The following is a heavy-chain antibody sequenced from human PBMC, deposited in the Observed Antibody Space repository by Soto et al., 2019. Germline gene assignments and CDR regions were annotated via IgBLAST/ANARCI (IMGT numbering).Heavy chain of an antibody. J-gene: IGHJ4*02. V-gene: IGHV3-53*01. Sequence: EVQLVESGGGLIQPGGSLRLSCAVSGFTVRANYMSWVRQAPGKGLEWVSVIYSGGTTYYADSVKGRFIISRDISKNTVYLQMNCRRAEDTAVYYCHSYGYWGQGTLVTVSS. CDR2: IYSGGTT. CDR1: GFTVRANY. CDR3: HSYGY. D-gene: IGHD1-26*01.